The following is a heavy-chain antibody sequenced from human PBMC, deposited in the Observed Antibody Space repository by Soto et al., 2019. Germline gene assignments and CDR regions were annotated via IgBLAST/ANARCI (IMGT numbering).Heavy chain of an antibody. CDR1: GFAFSNNW. D-gene: IGHD3-10*01. CDR2: MNQDGSEK. V-gene: IGHV3-7*03. Sequence: GGSLRLSCAASGFAFSNNWMSWVRQAPGKGLEWVANMNQDGSEKNYVDSVKGRFTISRDNAKNSLYLQMSSLRAEDTAVYYCARDRGYSTFDYWGQGTLVTVSS. CDR3: ARDRGYSTFDY. J-gene: IGHJ4*02.